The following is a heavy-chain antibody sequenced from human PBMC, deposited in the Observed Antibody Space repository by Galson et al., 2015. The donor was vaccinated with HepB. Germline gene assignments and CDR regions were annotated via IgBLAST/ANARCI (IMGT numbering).Heavy chain of an antibody. CDR1: GFTFSSYA. CDR3: AKEPQMVRGVISHAGYFQH. V-gene: IGHV3-23*01. Sequence: SLRLSCAASGFTFSSYAMSWVRQAPGKGLEWVSAISGSGGSTYYADSVKGRFTISRDNSKNTLYLQMNSLRAEDTAVYYCAKEPQMVRGVISHAGYFQHWGPGTLVTVSS. J-gene: IGHJ1*01. CDR2: ISGSGGST. D-gene: IGHD3-10*01.